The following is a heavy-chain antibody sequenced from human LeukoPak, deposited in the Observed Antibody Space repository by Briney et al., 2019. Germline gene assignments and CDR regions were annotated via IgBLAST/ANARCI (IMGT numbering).Heavy chain of an antibody. CDR2: TSRGGSDI. CDR1: GFTFSNHE. V-gene: IGHV3-48*03. CDR3: VRARLIRLENFFDY. Sequence: QSGGSLRLSCATSGFTFSNHEMNWVRQAPGKGLEWVAYTSRGGSDISYADSVKGRFTISTDNANSSLYLQMNSLRAEDTAVYFCVRARLIRLENFFDYWGQGTLVTVSS. D-gene: IGHD2-21*02. J-gene: IGHJ4*02.